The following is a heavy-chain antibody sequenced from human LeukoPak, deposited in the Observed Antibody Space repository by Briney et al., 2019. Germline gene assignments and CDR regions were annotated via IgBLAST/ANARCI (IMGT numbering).Heavy chain of an antibody. CDR1: GFTFSSFS. J-gene: IGHJ4*02. Sequence: GGSLRLSCAASGFTFSSFSMNWVRQAPGKGLEWVSYISGGSVTKYYADSVKGRFTISRDNAKNSLFLQMNSLRDEDTAVYYCARGRATSVGTSFGCWGQGTLVTVSS. D-gene: IGHD3-10*01. CDR3: ARGRATSVGTSFGC. V-gene: IGHV3-48*02. CDR2: ISGGSVTK.